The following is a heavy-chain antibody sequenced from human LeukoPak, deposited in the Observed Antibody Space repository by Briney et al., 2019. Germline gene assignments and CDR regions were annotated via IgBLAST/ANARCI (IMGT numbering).Heavy chain of an antibody. Sequence: ASVKVSCKASGYTFTGYYMHWVRQAPGQGLEWMGWINPNSGGTNYAQKFQGRVTMTRDTSISTAYMELSRLRSDDTAVYYCARPLGYCSGGSCYGSHFDYWGQGTLVTVSS. J-gene: IGHJ4*02. V-gene: IGHV1-2*02. CDR3: ARPLGYCSGGSCYGSHFDY. D-gene: IGHD2-15*01. CDR1: GYTFTGYY. CDR2: INPNSGGT.